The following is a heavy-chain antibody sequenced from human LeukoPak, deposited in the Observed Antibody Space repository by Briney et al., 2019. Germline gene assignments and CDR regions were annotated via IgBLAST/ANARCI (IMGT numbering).Heavy chain of an antibody. Sequence: GRSLRLSCAVSGFSFSTYAMHWVRQAPGKGLEWVAVIRHDETNEYYADSVQGRFTISRDTSKNTLYLQMNSLRGADTAVYYCAKEYTPSSPLGELDSWGQGTLVTVSS. CDR2: IRHDETNE. D-gene: IGHD6-6*01. V-gene: IGHV3-33*03. CDR3: AKEYTPSSPLGELDS. CDR1: GFSFSTYA. J-gene: IGHJ4*02.